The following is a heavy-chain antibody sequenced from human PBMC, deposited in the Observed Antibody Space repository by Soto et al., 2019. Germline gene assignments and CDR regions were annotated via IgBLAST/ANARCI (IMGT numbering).Heavy chain of an antibody. CDR2: VSFDAGNK. CDR3: AKALGRMTMVRGVTETDY. D-gene: IGHD3-10*01. Sequence: QVQLVESGGGVVQPGRSLTLSCAASGFTFSSYGMHWVRQAPDKGLEWVAVVSFDAGNKYYADSVKGRFTIFRDNSNNTLFLQMNSLRTEYTALYYCAKALGRMTMVRGVTETDYWGQGTLVTVSS. V-gene: IGHV3-30*18. CDR1: GFTFSSYG. J-gene: IGHJ4*02.